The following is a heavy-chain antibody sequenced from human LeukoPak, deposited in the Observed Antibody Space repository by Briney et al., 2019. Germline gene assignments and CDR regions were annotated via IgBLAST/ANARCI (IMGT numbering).Heavy chain of an antibody. CDR2: INPNSGGT. D-gene: IGHD1-26*01. CDR3: ARVVGGSYFSGLGY. J-gene: IGHJ4*02. Sequence: ASVEVSCKASGYTFTGYYMHWVRQAPGQGLEWMGRINPNSGGTNYAQKFQGRVTMTRDTSISTAYMELSRLRSDDTAVYYCARVVGGSYFSGLGYWGQGTLVTVSS. CDR1: GYTFTGYY. V-gene: IGHV1-2*06.